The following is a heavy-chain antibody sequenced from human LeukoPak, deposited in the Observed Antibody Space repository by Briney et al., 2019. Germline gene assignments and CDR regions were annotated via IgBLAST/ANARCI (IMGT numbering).Heavy chain of an antibody. CDR2: ISDSGGST. D-gene: IGHD3-16*01. CDR3: AKGGTYRDYFDY. CDR1: GFPFSSYA. V-gene: IGHV3-64*04. J-gene: IGHJ4*02. Sequence: PGGSLRLSCSASGFPFSSYAMHWVRQAPGKGLEYVSAISDSGGSTYYADSVKGRFTISRDNSKNTLYLQMNSLRAEDTAVYYCAKGGTYRDYFDYWGQGTLVTVSS.